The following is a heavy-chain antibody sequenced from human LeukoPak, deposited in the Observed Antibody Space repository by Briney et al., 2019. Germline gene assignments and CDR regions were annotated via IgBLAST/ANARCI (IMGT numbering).Heavy chain of an antibody. J-gene: IGHJ4*02. CDR2: INPNSGGT. V-gene: IGHV1-2*02. CDR1: GYTFTGYY. CDR3: ARVGDSSGYYYSDY. Sequence: ASVKVSCKASGYTFTGYYMHWVGQAPGQGLEWMGGINPNSGGTNYAQKFQGRVTMTRDTSISTAYMELSRLRSDDTAVYYCARVGDSSGYYYSDYWGQGILVTVSS. D-gene: IGHD3-22*01.